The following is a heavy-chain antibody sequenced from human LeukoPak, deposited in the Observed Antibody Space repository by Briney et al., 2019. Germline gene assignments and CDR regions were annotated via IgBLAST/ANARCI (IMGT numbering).Heavy chain of an antibody. D-gene: IGHD3-3*01. CDR2: ISSNGGST. J-gene: IGHJ6*02. CDR3: VKSENDFWSGYFYYYYGMDV. CDR1: GFTFSSYA. Sequence: GGSLRLSCSASGFTFSSYAMHWVRQAPGKGLEYVSAISSNGGSTYYADSVKGRFTISRDNSKNTLYLQMSSLRAEDTAVYYCVKSENDFWSGYFYYYYGMDVWGQGTTVTVSS. V-gene: IGHV3-64D*09.